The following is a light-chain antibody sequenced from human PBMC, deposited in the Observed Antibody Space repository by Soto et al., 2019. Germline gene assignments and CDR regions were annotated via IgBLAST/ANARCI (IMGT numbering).Light chain of an antibody. CDR3: QQRSNWPPTIT. J-gene: IGKJ5*01. Sequence: EIVLTQSPATLSVSPGDRATLSCRASESVSSNVAWYQQKPGQAPRLLIYQTSIRAAGIPARFSGSGSGTDFTLTISSLEPEDFAVYYCQQRSNWPPTITFGQGTRLEIK. V-gene: IGKV3-11*01. CDR2: QTS. CDR1: ESVSSN.